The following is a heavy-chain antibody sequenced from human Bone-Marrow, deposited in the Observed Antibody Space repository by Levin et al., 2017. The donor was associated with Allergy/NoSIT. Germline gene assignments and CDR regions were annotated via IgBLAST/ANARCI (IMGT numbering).Heavy chain of an antibody. D-gene: IGHD2-8*01. CDR2: MNPNSGNT. CDR3: ARGAGYCTNGVCYTFYYYYGMDV. J-gene: IGHJ6*02. CDR1: GYTFTSYD. V-gene: IGHV1-8*01. Sequence: ASVKVSCKASGYTFTSYDINWVRQATGQGLEWMGWMNPNSGNTGYAQKFQGRVTMTRNTSISTAYMELSSLRSEDTAVYYCARGAGYCTNGVCYTFYYYYGMDVWGQGTTVTVSS.